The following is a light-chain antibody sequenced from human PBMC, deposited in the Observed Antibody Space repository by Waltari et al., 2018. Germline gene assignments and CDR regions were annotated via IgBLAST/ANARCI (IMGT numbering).Light chain of an antibody. V-gene: IGLV2-14*01. CDR3: SSYTSTWV. CDR1: SSDFAVFNY. CDR2: DVS. Sequence: QSALTPSASVSGSPGQSITIPCTGTSSDFAVFNYVSWYQQHPGKAPQLMIYDVSKRPSGVSNRFSGSKSGNTASLTISGLQAEDEADYYCSSYTSTWVLGGGTKLTVL. J-gene: IGLJ3*02.